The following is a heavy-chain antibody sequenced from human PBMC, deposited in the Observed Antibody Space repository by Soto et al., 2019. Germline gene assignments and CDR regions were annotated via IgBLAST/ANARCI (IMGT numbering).Heavy chain of an antibody. CDR2: ISYDGSNK. CDR3: AKDARGYSYGYRGDAFDI. Sequence: QVQLVESGGGVVQPGRSLRLSCAASGFTFSSYGMHWVRQAPGKGLEWVAVISYDGSNKYYADSVKGRFTTSRDNSKNTLYLQMNSLRAEDTAVYYCAKDARGYSYGYRGDAFDIWGQGTMVTVSS. CDR1: GFTFSSYG. D-gene: IGHD5-18*01. J-gene: IGHJ3*02. V-gene: IGHV3-30*18.